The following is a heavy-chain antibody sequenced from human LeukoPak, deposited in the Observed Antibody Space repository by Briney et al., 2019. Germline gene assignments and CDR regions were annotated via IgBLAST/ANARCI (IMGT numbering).Heavy chain of an antibody. CDR2: IYSSGST. J-gene: IGHJ6*02. CDR1: GGSISSYY. Sequence: SETLSLTCTVSGGSISSYYWSWIRQPAGKGLEWIGRIYSSGSTNYIPSLKSRVTMSVDTSKNQFSLKLSSVTAADTAVYYCARVLSTVTPGNYYFYNMDVWGQGTTVTVSS. D-gene: IGHD4-17*01. V-gene: IGHV4-4*07. CDR3: ARVLSTVTPGNYYFYNMDV.